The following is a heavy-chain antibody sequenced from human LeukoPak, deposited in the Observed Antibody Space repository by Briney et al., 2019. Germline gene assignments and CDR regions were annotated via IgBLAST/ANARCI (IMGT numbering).Heavy chain of an antibody. Sequence: GGSLRLSCAASGFTFDDYGMSWVRQAPGKGLEWVSAISGSGGSTYYADSVKGRFTISRDNSKNTLYLQMNSLRAEDTAVYYCAKAPGIAVAGSDYWGQGTLVTVSS. D-gene: IGHD6-19*01. V-gene: IGHV3-23*01. CDR2: ISGSGGST. CDR3: AKAPGIAVAGSDY. J-gene: IGHJ4*02. CDR1: GFTFDDYG.